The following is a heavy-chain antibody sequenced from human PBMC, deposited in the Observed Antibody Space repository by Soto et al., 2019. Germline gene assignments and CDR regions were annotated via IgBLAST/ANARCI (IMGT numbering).Heavy chain of an antibody. CDR2: IDPSDSYT. CDR3: AKSPGAAVSF. D-gene: IGHD6-13*01. Sequence: PGESLKISCKGSGYSFTSYWISWVRQMPGKGLEWMGRIDPSDSYTNYSPSFQGHVTISADKSISTAYLQWSSLKASDTAMYYCAKSPGAAVSFWGQGSLVTGSS. V-gene: IGHV5-10-1*01. CDR1: GYSFTSYW. J-gene: IGHJ4*02.